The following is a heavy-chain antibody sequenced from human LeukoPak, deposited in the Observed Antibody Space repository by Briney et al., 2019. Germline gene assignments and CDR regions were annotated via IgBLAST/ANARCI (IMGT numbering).Heavy chain of an antibody. CDR3: ARDRSPIVVVVAAKRRAFDI. CDR2: ISAYNGNT. J-gene: IGHJ3*02. CDR1: GYTFTSYG. V-gene: IGHV1-18*01. Sequence: ASVKVSCKASGYTFTSYGISWVRQAPGQGLEWMGWISAYNGNTNYAQKLQGRVTMTTDISTSTAYMELRSLRSDDTAVYYCARDRSPIVVVVAAKRRAFDIWGQGTMVTVSS. D-gene: IGHD2-15*01.